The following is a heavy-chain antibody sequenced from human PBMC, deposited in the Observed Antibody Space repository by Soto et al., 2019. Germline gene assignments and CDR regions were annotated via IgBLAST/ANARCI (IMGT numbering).Heavy chain of an antibody. V-gene: IGHV3-30*18. CDR1: GFTFNSHG. D-gene: IGHD6-13*01. J-gene: IGHJ4*02. CDR3: AKGMYSSSWYYDY. CDR2: ISYDGSNK. Sequence: QVQLVDSGGGVVQPGRSLRLSCAASGFTFNSHGMHWVRQAPGKVPEWVATISYDGSNKYYADSVKGRFTISRDNSKNTLYLQMNSLRPEDTAVYYCAKGMYSSSWYYDYWGQGTLVTVSS.